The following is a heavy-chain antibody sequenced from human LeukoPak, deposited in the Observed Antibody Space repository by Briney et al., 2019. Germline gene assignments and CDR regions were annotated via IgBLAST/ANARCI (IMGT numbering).Heavy chain of an antibody. D-gene: IGHD3-10*01. J-gene: IGHJ4*02. CDR2: IKQDGSEK. Sequence: WGSLRLSCAASGFTFSSYWMSWVGQAPGKGLEWVANIKQDGSEKYYVDSVKGRFSISRDNDKNSLYLQMNSLRAEDTAVYYCARSARWFGEGGEFDYWGQGTLVTVSS. CDR3: ARSARWFGEGGEFDY. CDR1: GFTFSSYW. V-gene: IGHV3-7*01.